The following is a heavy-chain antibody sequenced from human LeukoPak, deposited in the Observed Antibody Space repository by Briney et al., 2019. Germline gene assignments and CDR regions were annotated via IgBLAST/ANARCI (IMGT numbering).Heavy chain of an antibody. Sequence: LAGGSLRLSCAASGFTFSSYSMNWVRQAPGKGLEWVSYISSSSSTIYYADSVKGRFTISRDNAKNSLYLQMNSLRAEDTAVYYCAKELEWELHPTADYWGQGTLVTVSS. D-gene: IGHD1-26*01. CDR1: GFTFSSYS. CDR3: AKELEWELHPTADY. CDR2: ISSSSSTI. J-gene: IGHJ4*02. V-gene: IGHV3-48*01.